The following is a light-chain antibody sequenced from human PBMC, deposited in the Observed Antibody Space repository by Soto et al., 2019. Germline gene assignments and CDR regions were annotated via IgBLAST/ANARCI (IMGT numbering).Light chain of an antibody. V-gene: IGKV3-20*01. CDR2: SAS. J-gene: IGKJ1*01. CDR1: QSISNNY. Sequence: IVLTQSAGSLCLFPGEGANLXCRAGQSISNNYVAWYQQQPGQAPRLLNHSASSRAHGSPDRFSASGTVTDFTRTISRREHEDFAVYYGQQYSASPRTFGQGTKVDI. CDR3: QQYSASPRT.